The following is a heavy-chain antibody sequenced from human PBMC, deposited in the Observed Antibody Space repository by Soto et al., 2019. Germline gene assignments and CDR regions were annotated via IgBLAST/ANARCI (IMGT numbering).Heavy chain of an antibody. CDR1: GGTFSSYA. Sequence: SVKVSCKASGGTFSSYAISWVRQAPGQGLEWMGGIIPIFGTANYAQKFQGRVTITADESTSTAYIELSSLRSGDTAVYYCARDYFRCSSTSCYRPLYYYYYGMDVWGQGTTVTVSS. D-gene: IGHD2-2*02. CDR3: ARDYFRCSSTSCYRPLYYYYYGMDV. CDR2: IIPIFGTA. J-gene: IGHJ6*02. V-gene: IGHV1-69*13.